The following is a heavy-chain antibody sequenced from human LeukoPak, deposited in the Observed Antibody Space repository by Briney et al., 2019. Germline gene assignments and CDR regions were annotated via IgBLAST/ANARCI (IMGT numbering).Heavy chain of an antibody. V-gene: IGHV1-18*01. CDR2: ISAHNGNT. Sequence: GASVKVSCKASGYSFTNYGINWVRQAPGQGLEWMGWISAHNGNTNYAQKFQGRVTMTRDTSISTAYMELSRLRSDDTAVYYCARGLVAAAGGWRSYYYYGMDVWGQGTTVTVSS. J-gene: IGHJ6*02. D-gene: IGHD6-13*01. CDR1: GYSFTNYG. CDR3: ARGLVAAAGGWRSYYYYGMDV.